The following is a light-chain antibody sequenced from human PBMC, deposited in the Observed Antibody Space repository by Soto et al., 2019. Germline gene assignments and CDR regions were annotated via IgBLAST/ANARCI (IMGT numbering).Light chain of an antibody. V-gene: IGKV1-16*02. CDR3: QQDNSYPVT. J-gene: IGKJ4*02. Sequence: DIQMTQSPSSLSASVGDRVIITCRASQVISNHLAWFQQKPGRPPKFLIYDASSLQSGVPSKFSGNGSGTDFTLTISSLQPEDFATYYCQQDNSYPVTFGGGTKVEIK. CDR1: QVISNH. CDR2: DAS.